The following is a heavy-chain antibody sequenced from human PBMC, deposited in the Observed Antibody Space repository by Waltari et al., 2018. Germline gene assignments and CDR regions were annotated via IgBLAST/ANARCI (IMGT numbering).Heavy chain of an antibody. CDR3: ARDIPHGHFDY. CDR1: GYTFTTSF. CDR2: IDPRGGGT. V-gene: IGHV1-46*01. J-gene: IGHJ4*02. Sequence: QVQLVQSGAEVQNPGASVKISCKASGYTFTTSFLHWVRQAPGQGLEWMGRIDPRGGGTRYAQRFQDRVTISTDTSTSTVYMYLSSLRSDDTALYYCARDIPHGHFDYWGQGTLVTVSS.